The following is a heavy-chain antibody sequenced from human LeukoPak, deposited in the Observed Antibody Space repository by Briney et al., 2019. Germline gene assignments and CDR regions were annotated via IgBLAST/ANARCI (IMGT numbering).Heavy chain of an antibody. Sequence: WGSLCLTCAASGFTLSSYSMNWVCQAPGKGLEWVSSISSSSSYIYYADSVKGRFTISRDNAKNSLYLQMNSLRAEDTAVYYCARDNYDFWSGYPPYYYYYGMDFWGQGTTVTVSS. CDR3: ARDNYDFWSGYPPYYYYYGMDF. CDR1: GFTLSSYS. J-gene: IGHJ6*02. D-gene: IGHD3-3*01. CDR2: ISSSSSYI. V-gene: IGHV3-21*01.